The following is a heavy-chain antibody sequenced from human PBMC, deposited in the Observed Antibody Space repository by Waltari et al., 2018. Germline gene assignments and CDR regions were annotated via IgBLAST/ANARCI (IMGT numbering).Heavy chain of an antibody. J-gene: IGHJ5*02. Sequence: QVQLVQSGAEVKKPGASVKVSCKASGYTFTGYYMHWVRQAPGQGLEWMGWINPNSGGTNYAQKFQGRVTISVDTSKNQFSLKLSSVTAADTAVYYCARGEYSSSSVAGFDPWGQGTLVTVSS. V-gene: IGHV1-2*02. D-gene: IGHD6-6*01. CDR2: INPNSGGT. CDR1: GYTFTGYY. CDR3: ARGEYSSSSVAGFDP.